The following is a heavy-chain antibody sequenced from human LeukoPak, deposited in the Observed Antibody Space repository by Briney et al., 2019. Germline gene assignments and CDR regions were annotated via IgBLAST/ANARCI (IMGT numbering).Heavy chain of an antibody. V-gene: IGHV3-7*03. CDR1: GFTFSSLW. Sequence: PGGSLRLSCAASGFTFSSLWMGWLRQAPGKGQEWVANIKPDGSDTYYVDSVKDRFTISRDNAKNSLYLQMNSLRAEDTAIYYCAKGGPYSSSWGGKFDHWGQGTLVTVSS. J-gene: IGHJ4*02. D-gene: IGHD6-13*01. CDR2: IKPDGSDT. CDR3: AKGGPYSSSWGGKFDH.